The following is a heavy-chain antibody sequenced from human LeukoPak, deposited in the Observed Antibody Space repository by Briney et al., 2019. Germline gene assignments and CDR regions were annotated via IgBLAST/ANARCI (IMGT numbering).Heavy chain of an antibody. Sequence: SETLSLTCAVYGGSFSGYYWSWIRQPPGEGLEWIGEINHSGSTNYNPSLKSRVTISVDTSENQFSLKLSSVTAADTAVYYCARADYGDYDTYYFDYWGQGTLVTVPS. D-gene: IGHD4-17*01. V-gene: IGHV4-34*01. CDR1: GGSFSGYY. CDR3: ARADYGDYDTYYFDY. J-gene: IGHJ4*02. CDR2: INHSGST.